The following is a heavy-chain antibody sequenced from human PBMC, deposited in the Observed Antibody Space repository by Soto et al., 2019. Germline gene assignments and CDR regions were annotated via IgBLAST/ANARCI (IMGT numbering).Heavy chain of an antibody. CDR2: IYRTVTS. CDR1: GDSISSADNF. Sequence: SQTLSLTCTVSGDSISSADNFWTWIRQHPGKGLEWIGYIYRTVTSHYNPSLRSRGTISVDTSQNQFSLKLSSVTAADTAVYYCARRMNAVDAFDIWGQGTMVTGSS. V-gene: IGHV4-31*03. D-gene: IGHD2-8*01. J-gene: IGHJ3*02. CDR3: ARRMNAVDAFDI.